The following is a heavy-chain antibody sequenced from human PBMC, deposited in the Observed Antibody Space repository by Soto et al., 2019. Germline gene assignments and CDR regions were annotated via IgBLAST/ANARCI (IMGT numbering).Heavy chain of an antibody. CDR2: ISGSGGGI. V-gene: IGHV3-23*01. Sequence: EVQVLESGGAVVQPGGSLRLTCSASGFTFGTYAMSWVRQAPGRGLEWVSTISGSGGGIHYADSVKGRFTISRDNSKNTVFLQLNSLRAEDTAIYYCAKEGHHYDSSGYVDYWGQGTLVTVSS. D-gene: IGHD3-22*01. J-gene: IGHJ4*01. CDR1: GFTFGTYA. CDR3: AKEGHHYDSSGYVDY.